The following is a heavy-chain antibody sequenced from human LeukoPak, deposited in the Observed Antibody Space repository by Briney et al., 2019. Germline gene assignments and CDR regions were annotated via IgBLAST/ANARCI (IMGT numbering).Heavy chain of an antibody. V-gene: IGHV4-59*01. Sequence: PSETLSLTCSVSGGSISSDYWAWIRQPPGQGLDWIGYMYYTGSTNYNPSLKSRVTISLATSKKQFSLKLSSVTAADTAVYYCVRVSVVYGMDVWGRGTTVTVSS. J-gene: IGHJ6*02. CDR3: VRVSVVYGMDV. CDR2: MYYTGST. CDR1: GGSISSDY.